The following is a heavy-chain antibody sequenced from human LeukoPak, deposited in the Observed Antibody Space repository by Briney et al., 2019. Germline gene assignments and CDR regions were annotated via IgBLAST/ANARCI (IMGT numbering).Heavy chain of an antibody. J-gene: IGHJ4*02. V-gene: IGHV3-15*01. Sequence: KSGGSLRLSCAASGFTFSNAWMSWVRQAPGKGLEWVGRIKSKTDGGTTDYAAPVKGRFTISRDDSKNTLYLQMNSLKTEDTAVYYCTSHLRGYSSGLFDYWGQGTLVTVSS. CDR2: IKSKTDGGTT. D-gene: IGHD6-19*01. CDR1: GFTFSNAW. CDR3: TSHLRGYSSGLFDY.